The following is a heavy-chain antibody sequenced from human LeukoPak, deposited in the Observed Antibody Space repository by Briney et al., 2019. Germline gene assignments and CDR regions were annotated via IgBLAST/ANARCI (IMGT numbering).Heavy chain of an antibody. J-gene: IGHJ5*02. V-gene: IGHV4-59*08. CDR2: IYYSGSS. CDR1: GVSISSDY. D-gene: IGHD4-17*01. CDR3: ARRLRQNLFDP. Sequence: SGTLSLTCTVSGVSISSDYWSWIRLPPGKGLEWIGYIYYSGSSNYNPSLKSRVTMSVDTSKNQFSLKLTAVTAADTAVYYCARRLRQNLFDPWGQGTLVTVSS.